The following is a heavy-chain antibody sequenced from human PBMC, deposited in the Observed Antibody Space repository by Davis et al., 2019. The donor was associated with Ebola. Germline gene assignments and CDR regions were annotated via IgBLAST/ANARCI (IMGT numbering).Heavy chain of an antibody. Sequence: SETLSLTCAVYGGSFSGYYWSWIRQHPGKGLEWIGYIYYSGSTYYNPSLKSRVTISVDTSKNQFSLKLSSVTAADTAVYYCARFAYGDAGDYWGQGTLVTVSS. CDR2: IYYSGST. CDR1: GGSFSGYY. D-gene: IGHD4-17*01. V-gene: IGHV4-31*11. J-gene: IGHJ4*02. CDR3: ARFAYGDAGDY.